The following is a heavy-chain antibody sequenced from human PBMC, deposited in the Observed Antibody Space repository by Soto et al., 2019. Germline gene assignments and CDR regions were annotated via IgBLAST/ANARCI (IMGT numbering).Heavy chain of an antibody. CDR2: VNPSSGGT. CDR3: AREGSADYVSYGMDV. J-gene: IGHJ6*02. D-gene: IGHD4-17*01. V-gene: IGHV1-2*02. Sequence: QVQLVQSGTEVRKPGASVKVYCKASGFTDYYIHWVRQAPGQGLEWMGWVNPSSGGTNYAQKFQGRVATTRDTFISTAYMELSSLQSDDTAVYYCAREGSADYVSYGMDVWGQGTTVTVSS. CDR1: GFTDYY.